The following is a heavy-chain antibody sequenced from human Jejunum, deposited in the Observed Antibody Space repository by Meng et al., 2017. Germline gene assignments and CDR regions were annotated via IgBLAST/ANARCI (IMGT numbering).Heavy chain of an antibody. D-gene: IGHD1-26*01. CDR2: IKTDGSQT. J-gene: IGHJ4*02. Sequence: GESLKISCVGSGFTLSGHWMHWVRPAAGKGLEWVSHIKTDGSQTAYADSVKGRFTIPRDNARNTVYLQMNSLRVEDTAVYYCARDSPQSGADFDYWGQGALVTVSS. CDR1: GFTLSGHW. CDR3: ARDSPQSGADFDY. V-gene: IGHV3-74*01.